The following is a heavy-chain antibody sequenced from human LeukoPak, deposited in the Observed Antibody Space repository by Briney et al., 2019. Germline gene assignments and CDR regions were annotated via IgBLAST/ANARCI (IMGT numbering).Heavy chain of an antibody. J-gene: IGHJ6*02. CDR3: ARVHRTYYYYGMDV. Sequence: ASVKVSCKASGYTFTSYDINWVRQATGQGLGWMGWMNPNSGNTGYAQKFQGRVTMTRNTSISTAYMELSSLRSEDTAVYYCARVHRTYYYYGMDVWGQGTTVTVSS. CDR2: MNPNSGNT. V-gene: IGHV1-8*01. CDR1: GYTFTSYD.